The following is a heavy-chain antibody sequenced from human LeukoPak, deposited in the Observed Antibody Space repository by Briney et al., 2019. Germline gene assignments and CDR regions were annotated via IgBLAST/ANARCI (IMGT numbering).Heavy chain of an antibody. CDR3: ARVVAGRIAARSFDY. J-gene: IGHJ4*02. D-gene: IGHD6-6*01. V-gene: IGHV3-11*01. CDR2: ISSSGSTI. Sequence: GGSLRLSCAASGFTFSDYYMSWIRQAPGKGLEWVSYISSSGSTIYYADSVKGRFTISRDNAKNSLYLQMNSLRAENTAVYYCARVVAGRIAARSFDYWGQGTLVTVSS. CDR1: GFTFSDYY.